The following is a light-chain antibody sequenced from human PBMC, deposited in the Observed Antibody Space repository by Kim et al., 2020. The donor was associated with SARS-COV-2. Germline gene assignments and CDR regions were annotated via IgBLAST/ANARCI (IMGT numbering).Light chain of an antibody. CDR3: QQLSATPRT. V-gene: IGKV1-9*01. J-gene: IGKJ4*02. CDR1: QGTTST. Sequence: ASVGDSVTITGRASQGTTSTFDGYQQKPGEAPKILIFETTSLQEGVPARFAGRRSGTEFTLSINSLQPEESATYYCQQLSATPRTFGGGTKVDIK. CDR2: ETT.